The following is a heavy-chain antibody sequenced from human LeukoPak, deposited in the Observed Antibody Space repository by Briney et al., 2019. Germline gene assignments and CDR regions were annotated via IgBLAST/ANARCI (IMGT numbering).Heavy chain of an antibody. J-gene: IGHJ5*02. Sequence: SETLSLTCTVSGGSTSSSSYYWGWIRQPPGKGLEWMGTIYYIGNTYYNPSLKTRVTISVATSKKQFSLKLSSVTAADTAVYYCARDAAQYCSGGSCYYGKWFDPWGQGTLVTVSS. CDR2: IYYIGNT. V-gene: IGHV4-39*07. D-gene: IGHD2-15*01. CDR3: ARDAAQYCSGGSCYYGKWFDP. CDR1: GGSTSSSSYY.